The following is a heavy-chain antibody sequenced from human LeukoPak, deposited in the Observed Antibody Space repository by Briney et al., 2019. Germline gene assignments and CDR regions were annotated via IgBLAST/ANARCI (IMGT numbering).Heavy chain of an antibody. D-gene: IGHD4-17*01. V-gene: IGHV3-30*02. Sequence: GGSLRLSCAASGFTFSSYGMHSVRHAPGKGLEWVAFIRYDGSNRYYADSVKGRFTISRDNSKNTLYLQMNSLRAEDTAVYYCAKDSRTTVNPWGQGTLVTVSS. J-gene: IGHJ5*02. CDR3: AKDSRTTVNP. CDR2: IRYDGSNR. CDR1: GFTFSSYG.